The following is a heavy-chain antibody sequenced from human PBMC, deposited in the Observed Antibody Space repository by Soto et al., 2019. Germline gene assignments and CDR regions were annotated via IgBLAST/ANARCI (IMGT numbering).Heavy chain of an antibody. V-gene: IGHV3-23*01. J-gene: IGHJ5*02. Sequence: LGGSLRLSYAACGFIFENFGMSWVRQAPGKGLEWISSISGSGFKKYYADSVKGRFTISRDNSKSTVYLELNNLSAEDTAVYHCAKNQGVELVPLATVDWFDPWGQGSVVTVSS. CDR1: GFIFENFG. CDR2: ISGSGFKK. CDR3: AKNQGVELVPLATVDWFDP. D-gene: IGHD1-26*01.